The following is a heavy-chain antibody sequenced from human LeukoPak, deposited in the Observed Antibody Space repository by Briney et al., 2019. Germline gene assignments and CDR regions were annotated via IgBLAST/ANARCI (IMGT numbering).Heavy chain of an antibody. D-gene: IGHD2-21*02. Sequence: SLRLSCAASGFTFSSYSMNWVRQAAGKGLEWVSYISSSSSTIYYADSVKGRFTISRDNAKNSLYLQMNSLRAEDTAVYYCARENIVVVTAVYYYYYMDVWGKGTTVTVSS. CDR2: ISSSSSTI. CDR3: ARENIVVVTAVYYYYYMDV. J-gene: IGHJ6*03. CDR1: GFTFSSYS. V-gene: IGHV3-48*01.